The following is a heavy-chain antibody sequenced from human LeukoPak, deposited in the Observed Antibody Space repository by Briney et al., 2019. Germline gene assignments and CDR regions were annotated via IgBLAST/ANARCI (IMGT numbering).Heavy chain of an antibody. D-gene: IGHD3-9*01. CDR1: GGSLSSYY. Sequence: SETLSLTCTVSGGSLSSYYWSWIRQPAGKGLEWIGRIYTSGSTNYNPSLKSRVTMSVDTSKNLFSLKLSSVTAADTAVYYCAREDDIPGYYYYMDVWGKGTTVTVSS. J-gene: IGHJ6*03. CDR2: IYTSGST. CDR3: AREDDIPGYYYYMDV. V-gene: IGHV4-4*07.